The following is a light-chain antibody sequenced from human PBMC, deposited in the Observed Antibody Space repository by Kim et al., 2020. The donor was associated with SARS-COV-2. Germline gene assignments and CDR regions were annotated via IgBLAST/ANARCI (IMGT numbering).Light chain of an antibody. Sequence: QSALTQPASVSGSPGQSITISCTGTSSDVGGYNYVSWYQQHPGKAPKLMIYDVSNRPSGVSNRFSGSKSGNTASLTISGLQAEDEADYYCSSYTSSSTVGVFGGWTQLTVL. J-gene: IGLJ3*02. V-gene: IGLV2-14*03. CDR3: SSYTSSSTVGV. CDR1: SSDVGGYNY. CDR2: DVS.